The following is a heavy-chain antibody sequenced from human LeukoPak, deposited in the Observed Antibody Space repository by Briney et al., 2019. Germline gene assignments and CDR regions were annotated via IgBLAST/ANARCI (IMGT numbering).Heavy chain of an antibody. Sequence: SETLSLTCTVSGDSINSSDYYWAWIRQPPGEGLEWIGTIYYSGSTYYKSSLKSRLTISMDSSKNQFSLKMISVTAADTGVYYCARHGNWDPFDYWGQGALVTVSS. V-gene: IGHV4-39*01. J-gene: IGHJ4*02. CDR3: ARHGNWDPFDY. D-gene: IGHD7-27*01. CDR2: IYYSGST. CDR1: GDSINSSDYY.